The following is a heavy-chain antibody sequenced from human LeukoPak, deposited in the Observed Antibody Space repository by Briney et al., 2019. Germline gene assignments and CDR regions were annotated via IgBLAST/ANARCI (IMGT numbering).Heavy chain of an antibody. V-gene: IGHV4-59*08. CDR1: GGSISSYY. CDR3: ARVEGPTNPPPPDY. J-gene: IGHJ4*02. Sequence: SETLSLTCTVSGGSISSYYWSWIRQPPGKGLEWIGYIYYSGSTNYNPSLKSRVTISVDTSKNQFSLKLSSVTAADTAVYYCARVEGPTNPPPPDYWGQGTLVTVSS. CDR2: IYYSGST.